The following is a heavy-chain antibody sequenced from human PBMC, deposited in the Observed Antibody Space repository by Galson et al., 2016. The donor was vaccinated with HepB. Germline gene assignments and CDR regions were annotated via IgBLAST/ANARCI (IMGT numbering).Heavy chain of an antibody. V-gene: IGHV3-9*01. CDR1: GFTFDGYA. D-gene: IGHD2-2*01. J-gene: IGHJ6*02. Sequence: SLRLSCAPSGFTFDGYAMHWVRQAPGKGLEWVSSISWNSGNIDYADSVKGRFTTSRDNAKSSLYLQMNSLRAEDTAVYYCAKDRCSSTSCYFDYYYYGMDVWGQGTTVTVSS. CDR3: AKDRCSSTSCYFDYYYYGMDV. CDR2: ISWNSGNI.